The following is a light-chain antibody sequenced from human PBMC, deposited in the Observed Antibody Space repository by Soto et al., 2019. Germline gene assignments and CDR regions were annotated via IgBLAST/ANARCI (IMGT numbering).Light chain of an antibody. J-gene: IGLJ1*01. V-gene: IGLV2-14*01. CDR2: EVS. CDR1: SSDVGGYNY. Sequence: QSALTQPASVSGSPGQSITISCTGTSSDVGGYNYVSWYQQHPGKAPKLMIYEVSNRPSGVSIRFSGSKSGNTASLTISGLQAEDAADYYCSSYTSSTSLDVFGTGTKVTVL. CDR3: SSYTSSTSLDV.